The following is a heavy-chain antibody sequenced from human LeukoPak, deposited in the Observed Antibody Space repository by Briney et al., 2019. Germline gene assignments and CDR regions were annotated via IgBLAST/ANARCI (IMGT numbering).Heavy chain of an antibody. J-gene: IGHJ3*02. CDR3: AREFCSGANCYPMGAFDM. CDR1: GFSFSRYW. CDR2: IEQDGSEK. D-gene: IGHD2-15*01. Sequence: GGSLRLSCAASGFSFSRYWMSWVRQAPGKGLEWVANIEQDGSEKYYVDSVKGRFTISRDNVKNSLYLQMNSLRPEDTAVYYCAREFCSGANCYPMGAFDMWGQGTMVTVSS. V-gene: IGHV3-7*01.